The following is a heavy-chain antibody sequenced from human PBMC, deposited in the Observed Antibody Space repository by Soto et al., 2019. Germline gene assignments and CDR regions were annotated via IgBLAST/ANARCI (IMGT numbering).Heavy chain of an antibody. D-gene: IGHD3-10*01. CDR2: INSGYGNT. V-gene: IGHV1-3*01. Sequence: SVKVSCKASGYTFKDYVIHWVRQAPGQRLEWMGWINSGYGNTQYSQRFQGRVTITRDTSATTAYMELSSLTSEDTGVYYCARDARGHYGSGSYYFWGQGTLVTVSS. J-gene: IGHJ4*02. CDR3: ARDARGHYGSGSYYF. CDR1: GYTFKDYV.